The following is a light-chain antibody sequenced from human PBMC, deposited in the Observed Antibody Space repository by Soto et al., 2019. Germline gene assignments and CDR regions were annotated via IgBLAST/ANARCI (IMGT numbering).Light chain of an antibody. Sequence: QSAVTQPPWASGSPGQSVTISCTGTKNDIGVYDFVSWYQHHPGKAPRLIIYEVVQRPSGVPDRFSGSKSGNTASLTVSGLQAADEADYFCKSYAGSNTYVFGSGTKLTVL. CDR2: EVV. CDR3: KSYAGSNTYV. V-gene: IGLV2-8*01. CDR1: KNDIGVYDF. J-gene: IGLJ1*01.